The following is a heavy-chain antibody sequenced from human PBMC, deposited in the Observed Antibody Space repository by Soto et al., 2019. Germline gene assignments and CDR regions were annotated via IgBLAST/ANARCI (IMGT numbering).Heavy chain of an antibody. CDR3: ARVPSFGSSSLTFYYYYGMDV. CDR1: GGSISSSNW. CDR2: IYHSGST. D-gene: IGHD6-13*01. V-gene: IGHV4-4*02. Sequence: PSATLSLTCAVSGGSISSSNWWSWVRQPPWKGLEWIGEIYHSGSTNYNPSLKSRVTISVDKSKNQFSLKLSSVTAADTAVYYCARVPSFGSSSLTFYYYYGMDVWGQGTTVTVSS. J-gene: IGHJ6*02.